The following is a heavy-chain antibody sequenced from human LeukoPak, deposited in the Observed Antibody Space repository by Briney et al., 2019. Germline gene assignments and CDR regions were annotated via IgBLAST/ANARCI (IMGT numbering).Heavy chain of an antibody. D-gene: IGHD3-3*01. CDR2: ISGSGGST. CDR3: ARGPSTYYDFWSGLDYYYGMDV. Sequence: PGGSLRLSCAASGFTFSSYAMSWVRQAPGKGLEWVSGISGSGGSTYYADSVKGRFTISRDSSKNTLYLQMNSLRAEDTAAYYCARGPSTYYDFWSGLDYYYGMDVWGQGTTVTVSS. V-gene: IGHV3-23*01. J-gene: IGHJ6*02. CDR1: GFTFSSYA.